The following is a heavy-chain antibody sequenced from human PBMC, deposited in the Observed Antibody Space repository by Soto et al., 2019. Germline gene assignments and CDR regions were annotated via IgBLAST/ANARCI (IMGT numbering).Heavy chain of an antibody. D-gene: IGHD6-19*01. V-gene: IGHV3-15*01. CDR1: EFTFTKAW. CDR3: TADRRAEAPTWFDP. CDR2: IKSKADAGTT. J-gene: IGHJ5*02. Sequence: EVQLVESGGGLVKPGGSLRLSCAASEFTFTKAWMSWVRQAPGKGLEWVARIKSKADAGTTDYAAPVKGRFTISRDDSKTTLYRQMNSLKTEDTAEYYCTADRRAEAPTWFDPWGQGTLVTVSS.